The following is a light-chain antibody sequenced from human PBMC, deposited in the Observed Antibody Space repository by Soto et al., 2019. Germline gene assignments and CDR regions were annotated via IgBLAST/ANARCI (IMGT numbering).Light chain of an antibody. J-gene: IGLJ2*01. V-gene: IGLV2-14*01. CDR1: SSDVGGYNY. Sequence: QSALTQPASVSGSPGQSITISCTGTSSDVGGYNYVSWYQQPPGKAPKLMIYEVSNRPSGVSNRFSGSKSGNTASLTISGLQAEDEADYYCSSYTSSSTLVVFGGGTQLPVL. CDR2: EVS. CDR3: SSYTSSSTLVV.